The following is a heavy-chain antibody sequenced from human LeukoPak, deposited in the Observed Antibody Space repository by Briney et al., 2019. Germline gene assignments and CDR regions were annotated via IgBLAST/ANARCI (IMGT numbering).Heavy chain of an antibody. D-gene: IGHD5-18*01. CDR2: LSNSGST. V-gene: IGHV4-59*01. Sequence: SETLSLTSSVSGGSIGSYYWSWIRQPPGKGLEWIGHLSNSGSTNYNPSLKSRVTISVDTSKNQFSLKLNSVTAADTAVYYCARATETSSRLLQHWG. CDR1: GGSIGSYY. J-gene: IGHJ1*01. CDR3: ARATETSSRLLQH.